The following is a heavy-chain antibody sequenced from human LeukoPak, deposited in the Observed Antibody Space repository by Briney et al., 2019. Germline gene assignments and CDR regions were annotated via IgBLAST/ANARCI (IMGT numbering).Heavy chain of an antibody. J-gene: IGHJ4*02. CDR1: GFTFSSYG. D-gene: IGHD2-2*01. CDR2: IRGNGFTT. Sequence: GRSLRLSCAASGFTFSSYGMNWVRQAPGKGLEWVSGIRGNGFTTYYADSVKGRFTISRDNSKNTLYLQMHSLRAEDTAIYYCASRLTSAAFDYWGQGTLVTVSS. V-gene: IGHV3-23*01. CDR3: ASRLTSAAFDY.